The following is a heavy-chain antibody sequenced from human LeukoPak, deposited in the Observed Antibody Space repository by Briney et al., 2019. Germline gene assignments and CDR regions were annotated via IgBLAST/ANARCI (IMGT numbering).Heavy chain of an antibody. CDR1: GFTFSSYA. D-gene: IGHD4-17*01. Sequence: PGRSLRLSCAASGFTFSSYAMHWVRQAPGMGLEWVAVISSDGITKYYADSVKGRFTISRDNSKNTLYLQMNSLSAEDTAVYYCARDFYDYGDSVVDLVPTVWGQGTMVTVSS. V-gene: IGHV3-30-3*01. CDR2: ISSDGITK. J-gene: IGHJ3*01. CDR3: ARDFYDYGDSVVDLVPTV.